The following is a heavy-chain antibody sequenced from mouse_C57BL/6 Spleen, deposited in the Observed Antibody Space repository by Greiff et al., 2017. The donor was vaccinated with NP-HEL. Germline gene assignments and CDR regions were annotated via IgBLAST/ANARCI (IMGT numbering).Heavy chain of an antibody. D-gene: IGHD1-1*01. Sequence: EVTLVESGGDLVKPGGSLKLSCAASGFTFSSYGMSWVRQTPDKRLEWVATISSGGSYTYYPDSVKGRFTISRDNAKNTLYLQMSSLKSEDTAMYYWARHGEFDYYGSNYDYWGQGTTLTVSS. CDR1: GFTFSSYG. V-gene: IGHV5-6*01. CDR3: ARHGEFDYYGSNYDY. J-gene: IGHJ2*01. CDR2: ISSGGSYT.